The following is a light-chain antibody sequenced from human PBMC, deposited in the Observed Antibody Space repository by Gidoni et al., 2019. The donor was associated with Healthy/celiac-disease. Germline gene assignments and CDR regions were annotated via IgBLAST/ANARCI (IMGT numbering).Light chain of an antibody. CDR1: QSLVYSDGNTY. Sequence: DVVMTQSPLSLPVTLGQPASISCRSSQSLVYSDGNTYLTWFQQRPGQSPRRLIYKVSNRDSGVPDRFSGSGSGTDFTLKISRVEAEDVGVYYCMQGTHWPLFGPGTKVDIK. V-gene: IGKV2-30*01. CDR3: MQGTHWPL. J-gene: IGKJ3*01. CDR2: KVS.